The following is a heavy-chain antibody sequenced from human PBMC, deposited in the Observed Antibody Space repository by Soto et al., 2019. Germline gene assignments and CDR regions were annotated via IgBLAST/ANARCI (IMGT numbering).Heavy chain of an antibody. J-gene: IGHJ6*02. Sequence: QVQLVESGGGVVQPGRSLRLSCAASGFTFSSYAMHWVRQAPGKGLEWVAVISYDGSNKYYADSVKGRFTISRDNSKNTLYLQMNRLRAEDTAVYYCAREPAERRWYDFWSGFPFYGVDVWGQGSTVTVSS. CDR3: AREPAERRWYDFWSGFPFYGVDV. CDR1: GFTFSSYA. CDR2: ISYDGSNK. D-gene: IGHD3-3*01. V-gene: IGHV3-30-3*01.